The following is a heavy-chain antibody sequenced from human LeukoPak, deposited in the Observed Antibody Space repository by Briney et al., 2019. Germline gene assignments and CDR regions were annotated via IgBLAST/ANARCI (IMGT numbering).Heavy chain of an antibody. Sequence: GGSLRLSCAASGFTFSDYYMTWTRQAPGKGLEWVSYISSSGKTIYYADSVKGRFTISRDNAKNSLYLQMNSLRAEDTAVYYCARDARDEEYYYYMDVWGKGTTVTISS. V-gene: IGHV3-11*01. CDR2: ISSSGKTI. CDR3: ARDARDEEYYYYMDV. J-gene: IGHJ6*03. D-gene: IGHD5-24*01. CDR1: GFTFSDYY.